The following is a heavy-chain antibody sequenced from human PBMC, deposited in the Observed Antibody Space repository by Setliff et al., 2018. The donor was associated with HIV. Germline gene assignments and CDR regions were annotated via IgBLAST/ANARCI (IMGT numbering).Heavy chain of an antibody. J-gene: IGHJ4*02. CDR3: ERGGQSSGYAIEY. CDR2: IYTDGTI. D-gene: IGHD5-12*01. CDR1: GGSISSGNYY. Sequence: SETLSLTCSVSGGSISSGNYYWGWTRQPAGKGLEWIGHIYTDGTIKYNPPLKSRLTISLDTSKNQFSLKLNSVTAADTAVYYCERGGQSSGYAIEYWGQGTLVTVSS. V-gene: IGHV4-61*09.